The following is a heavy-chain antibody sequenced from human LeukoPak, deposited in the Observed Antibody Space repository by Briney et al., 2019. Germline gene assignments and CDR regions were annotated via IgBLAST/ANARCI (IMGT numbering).Heavy chain of an antibody. J-gene: IGHJ4*02. D-gene: IGHD3-22*01. Sequence: GGSVKVSCKASGYTFTSCHMHWVRQAPGQGLEWMGIINPSSGGTNYAQKYQGRITMTRDTSTSTVYMEVSSMRSEDTAVYYCARLADYDSSGYLSYWGQGTLVTVSS. CDR3: ARLADYDSSGYLSY. V-gene: IGHV1-46*01. CDR2: INPSSGGT. CDR1: GYTFTSCH.